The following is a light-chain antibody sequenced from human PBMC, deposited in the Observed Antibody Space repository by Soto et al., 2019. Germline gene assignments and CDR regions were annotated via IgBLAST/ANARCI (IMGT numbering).Light chain of an antibody. J-gene: IGLJ1*01. Sequence: NFMLTRPHSVSESPGKTVTISCTRSSGSIASNYVQWYQQRPGSAPTTVIYEDNQRPSGVPDRFSGSIDSSSNSASLTISGLKTEDEADYYCQSYDSSNYVFGTGTKVTVL. V-gene: IGLV6-57*04. CDR1: SGSIASNY. CDR3: QSYDSSNYV. CDR2: EDN.